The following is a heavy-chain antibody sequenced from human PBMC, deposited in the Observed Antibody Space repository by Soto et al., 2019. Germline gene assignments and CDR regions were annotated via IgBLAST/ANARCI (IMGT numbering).Heavy chain of an antibody. V-gene: IGHV3-23*01. CDR2: ISGSGDRT. D-gene: IGHD5-12*01. CDR3: AKGGGGYHVTNLDY. CDR1: GFTFRSQA. Sequence: GGSLRLSCAASGFTFRSQAMSWVRLAPGKGLQWVSVISGSGDRTYHVDSVKGRFTISRDNSKNTLYLQMNSLRADDTAVYYCAKGGGGYHVTNLDYWGLGSQVTVSS. J-gene: IGHJ4*02.